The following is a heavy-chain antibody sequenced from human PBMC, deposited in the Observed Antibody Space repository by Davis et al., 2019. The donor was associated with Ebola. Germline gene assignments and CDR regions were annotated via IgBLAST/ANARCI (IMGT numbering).Heavy chain of an antibody. J-gene: IGHJ3*02. CDR3: AGASMRFWSGYYEAFDI. V-gene: IGHV4-39*01. CDR1: GGSISSSSYY. CDR2: IYYSGST. D-gene: IGHD3-3*01. Sequence: SETLSLTCTVSGGSISSSSYYWGWIRQPPGKGLEWIGSIYYSGSTCYNPSLKSRVTISVDTSKNQFSLKLSSVTAADTAVYYCAGASMRFWSGYYEAFDIWGQGTMVTVSS.